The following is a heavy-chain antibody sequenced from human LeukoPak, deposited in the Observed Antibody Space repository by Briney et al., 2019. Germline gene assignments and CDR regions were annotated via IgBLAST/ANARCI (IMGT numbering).Heavy chain of an antibody. V-gene: IGHV4-4*09. CDR1: GGSISSYY. CDR3: ASLGYCSSTSCYTGNNWFDP. Sequence: SETLSLTCTVSGGSISSYYWSWIRQPPGKGLEWIGYICTSGSTNYNPSLKSRVTISVDTSKNQFSLKLSSVTAADTAVYYCASLGYCSSTSCYTGNNWFDPWGQGTLVTVSS. J-gene: IGHJ5*02. D-gene: IGHD2-2*02. CDR2: ICTSGST.